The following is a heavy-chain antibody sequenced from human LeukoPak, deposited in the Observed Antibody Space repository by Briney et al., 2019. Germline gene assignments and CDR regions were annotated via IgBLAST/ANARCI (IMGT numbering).Heavy chain of an antibody. Sequence: GGSLRLSCVASGFAFSKYWIHWVRQRPGEGLMWVSRINNDGSATVYADSVRGRFTISRDNDENTVYLQMSSLRSEDTAVYYCVRAGHQDYYYFDLWGRGTLVSVSS. CDR1: GFAFSKYW. J-gene: IGHJ2*01. CDR2: INNDGSAT. CDR3: VRAGHQDYYYFDL. V-gene: IGHV3-74*01.